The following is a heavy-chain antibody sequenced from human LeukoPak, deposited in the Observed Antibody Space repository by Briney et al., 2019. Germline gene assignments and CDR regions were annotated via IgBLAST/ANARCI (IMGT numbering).Heavy chain of an antibody. J-gene: IGHJ4*02. Sequence: GESLKISCKGFGYSFTSYWIGWVRQMPGKGLEWMGIIYPGDSDTRYSPSFQGQVTISADKSISTAYLQWSSLKASDTAMYYCARHACNGGSCYSANYWGQGTLVTVSS. CDR3: ARHACNGGSCYSANY. CDR1: GYSFTSYW. CDR2: IYPGDSDT. D-gene: IGHD2-15*01. V-gene: IGHV5-51*01.